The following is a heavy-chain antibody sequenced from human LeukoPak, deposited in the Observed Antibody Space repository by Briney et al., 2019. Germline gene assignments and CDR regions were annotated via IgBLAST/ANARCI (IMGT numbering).Heavy chain of an antibody. CDR1: GYFFTSYW. V-gene: IGHV5-51*01. Sequence: GDSRKISGEGAGYFFTSYWIGWGRQLRGEGLEWVGIIYPGDSDTRYSPSFQGQVTISADKSISTACLQWSSLKASDTAMYYCARQEEIQLWLRLPDYWGQGTLVTVSS. J-gene: IGHJ4*02. D-gene: IGHD5-18*01. CDR3: ARQEEIQLWLRLPDY. CDR2: IYPGDSDT.